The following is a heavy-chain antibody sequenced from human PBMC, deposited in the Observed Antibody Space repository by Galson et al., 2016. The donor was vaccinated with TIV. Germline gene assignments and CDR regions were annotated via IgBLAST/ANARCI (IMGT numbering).Heavy chain of an antibody. CDR1: GFSLSTYGMS. Sequence: PALVKPPQTLTLTCTFSGFSLSTYGMSVGWIRQPPGKALEWLARIDWDGDKFYSTSLQTRLSISKDTSRNQVVLTLSNVDPVDTATYFCARSSIRDVSTHRFFDYWGQGTLVTVSP. CDR3: ARSSIRDVSTHRFFDY. V-gene: IGHV2-70*17. CDR2: IDWDGDK. D-gene: IGHD5-24*01. J-gene: IGHJ4*02.